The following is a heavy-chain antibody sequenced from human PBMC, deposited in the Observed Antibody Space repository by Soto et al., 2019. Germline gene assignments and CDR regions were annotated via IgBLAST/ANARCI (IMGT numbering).Heavy chain of an antibody. CDR3: ARDGREPDYYYYGMDV. D-gene: IGHD1-26*01. J-gene: IGHJ6*02. Sequence: SSETLSLTCTVSGGSISSGGYYWSWIRQHPGKGLEWIGYIYYSGSTYYNPSLKSRVTISVDTSKNQFSLKLSSVTAADTAVYYCARDGREPDYYYYGMDVWGQGTTVTVSS. CDR2: IYYSGST. CDR1: GGSISSGGYY. V-gene: IGHV4-31*03.